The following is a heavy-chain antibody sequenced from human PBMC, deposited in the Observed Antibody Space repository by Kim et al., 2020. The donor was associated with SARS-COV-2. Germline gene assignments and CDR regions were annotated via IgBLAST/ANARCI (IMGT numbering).Heavy chain of an antibody. CDR2: ISAYNGNT. D-gene: IGHD3-9*01. CDR3: AVSQNRRRPILRYFDPNWFDP. V-gene: IGHV1-18*04. Sequence: ASVKVSCKASGYTFTSYGISWVRQAPGQGLEWMGWISAYNGNTNYAQKLQGRVTMTTDTSTSTAYMELRSLRSDDTAVYYCAVSQNRRRPILRYFDPNWFDPWGQGTLVTVSS. CDR1: GYTFTSYG. J-gene: IGHJ5*02.